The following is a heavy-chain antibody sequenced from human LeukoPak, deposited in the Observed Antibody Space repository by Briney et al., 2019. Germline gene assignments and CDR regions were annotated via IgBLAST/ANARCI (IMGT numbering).Heavy chain of an antibody. Sequence: PGGSLRLSCAASGFTFSSNCMSWVRQAPGKGLEWVSVIYSSSSTCYADSVKGRFTNSRGNDNNTLYHQMNSRRAEDTAVYYCATSIVGLSYLEHLQPWGQGSLLTVS. D-gene: IGHD1-26*01. V-gene: IGHV3-53*01. CDR3: ATSIVGLSYLEHLQP. J-gene: IGHJ1*01. CDR2: IYSSSST. CDR1: GFTFSSNC.